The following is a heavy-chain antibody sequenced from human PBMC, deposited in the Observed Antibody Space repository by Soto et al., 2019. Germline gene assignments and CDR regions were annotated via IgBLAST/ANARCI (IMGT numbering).Heavy chain of an antibody. CDR1: GGSVSSGSYY. CDR2: IYYSGST. D-gene: IGHD3-3*01. CDR3: ASGYDFWSGYYAMDV. Sequence: SETLSLTCTVSGGSVSSGSYYWSWIRQPPGKGLEWIGYIYYSGSTNYNPSLKSRVTISVDTSKNQFSLKLSSVTAADTAVYYCASGYDFWSGYYAMDVWGQGTTVTVSS. V-gene: IGHV4-61*01. J-gene: IGHJ6*02.